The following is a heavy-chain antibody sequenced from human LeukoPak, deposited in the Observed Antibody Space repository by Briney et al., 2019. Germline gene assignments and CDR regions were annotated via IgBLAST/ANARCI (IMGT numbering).Heavy chain of an antibody. CDR3: ARTAGNDDYYYGMDV. CDR2: MNPNSGNT. Sequence: ASVKVSCKASGYTFTSYDINWVRQATGQGLEWVGWMNPNSGNTGYAQKFQGRVTMTRNTSISTAYMELSSLRSEDTAVYYCARTAGNDDYYYGMDVWGQGTTVTVSS. CDR1: GYTFTSYD. J-gene: IGHJ6*02. V-gene: IGHV1-8*01. D-gene: IGHD6-13*01.